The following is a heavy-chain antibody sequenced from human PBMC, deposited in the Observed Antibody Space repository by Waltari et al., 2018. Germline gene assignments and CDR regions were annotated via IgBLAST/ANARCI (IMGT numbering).Heavy chain of an antibody. J-gene: IGHJ4*02. D-gene: IGHD3-22*01. CDR1: EFTFSIYR. CDR2: ISGNSNHI. Sequence: EVQLVESGGGLVKPGGSLRLSCAASEFTFSIYRMNWFRQAPGKGLEWVSSISGNSNHIYYADSVKGRFTISRDNAKNSLYLQMNSLRAEDTAVYYCARVLTSRSSGYSYYFDYWGQGTLVTVSS. CDR3: ARVLTSRSSGYSYYFDY. V-gene: IGHV3-21*01.